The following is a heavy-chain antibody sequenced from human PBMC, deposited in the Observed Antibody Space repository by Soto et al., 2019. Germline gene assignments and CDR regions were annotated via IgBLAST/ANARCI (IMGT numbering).Heavy chain of an antibody. CDR3: ARDDGDSSGLDAFDI. V-gene: IGHV1-18*04. Sequence: AASVKVSCKASGYTFTSYGISWVRQAPGQGLEWMGWISAYNGNTNYAQKLQGRVTMTTDTSTSTTYMELRSLRSDDTAVYYCARDDGDSSGLDAFDIWGQGTMVTVSS. D-gene: IGHD3-22*01. CDR2: ISAYNGNT. J-gene: IGHJ3*02. CDR1: GYTFTSYG.